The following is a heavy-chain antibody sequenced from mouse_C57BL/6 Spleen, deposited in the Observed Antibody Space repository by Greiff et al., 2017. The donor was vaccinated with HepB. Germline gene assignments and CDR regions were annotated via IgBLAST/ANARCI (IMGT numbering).Heavy chain of an antibody. Sequence: VQLKESGAELVRPGASVKLSCTASGFNIKDDYMHWVKQRPEQGLEWIGWIDPENGDTEYASKFQGKATITADTSSNTAYLQLSSLTSEDTAVYYCTSYYSNYGGFAYWGQGTLVTVSA. D-gene: IGHD2-5*01. J-gene: IGHJ3*01. V-gene: IGHV14-4*01. CDR1: GFNIKDDY. CDR3: TSYYSNYGGFAY. CDR2: IDPENGDT.